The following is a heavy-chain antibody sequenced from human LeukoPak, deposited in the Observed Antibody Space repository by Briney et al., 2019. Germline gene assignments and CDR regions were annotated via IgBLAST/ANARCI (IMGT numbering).Heavy chain of an antibody. Sequence: PGGSLRLSCAASGFTFSSYGMHWVRQAPGKGLEWVAFIRYDGSNKYYADSVKGRFTISRDNSKNTLYLQMNSLRAEDTAVYYCARLIRILDPPHNYYYYYYMDVWGKGTTVTISS. J-gene: IGHJ6*03. V-gene: IGHV3-30*02. CDR2: IRYDGSNK. D-gene: IGHD1-1*01. CDR3: ARLIRILDPPHNYYYYYYMDV. CDR1: GFTFSSYG.